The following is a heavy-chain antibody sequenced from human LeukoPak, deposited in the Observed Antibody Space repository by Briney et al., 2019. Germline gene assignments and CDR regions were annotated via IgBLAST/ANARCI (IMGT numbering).Heavy chain of an antibody. CDR3: ARDRGYSSGWYGATWSDAFDI. J-gene: IGHJ3*02. V-gene: IGHV1-18*01. Sequence: GASVKVSCKASGGTFSSYGISWVRQAPGQGLEWMGWISAYNGNTNYAQKLQGRVTMTTDTSTSTAYMELRSLRSDDTAVYYCARDRGYSSGWYGATWSDAFDIWGQGTMVTVSS. CDR2: ISAYNGNT. CDR1: GGTFSSYG. D-gene: IGHD6-19*01.